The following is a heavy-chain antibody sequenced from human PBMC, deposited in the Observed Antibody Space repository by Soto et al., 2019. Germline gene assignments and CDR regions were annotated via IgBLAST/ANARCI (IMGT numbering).Heavy chain of an antibody. J-gene: IGHJ4*02. CDR2: IYYSGST. CDR3: ARGNWVTIFGVDEQNAYDY. D-gene: IGHD3-3*01. V-gene: IGHV4-31*03. Sequence: QVQLQESGPGLVKPSQTLSLTCTVSGGSISSGGYYWSWIHQHPGKGLEWIGYIYYSGSTYYNPSLKSRVTISVDTSKNQFSLKLSSVTAADTAVYYCARGNWVTIFGVDEQNAYDYWGQGTLVTVSS. CDR1: GGSISSGGYY.